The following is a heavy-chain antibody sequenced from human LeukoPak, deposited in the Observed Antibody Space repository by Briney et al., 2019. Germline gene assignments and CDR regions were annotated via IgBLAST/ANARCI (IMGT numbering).Heavy chain of an antibody. CDR2: TYHSGST. CDR1: GYSISSGYY. J-gene: IGHJ3*02. D-gene: IGHD3-22*01. CDR3: ARASMIVVATDAFDI. Sequence: SETLSLTCTVSGYSISSGYYWGWIRQPPGKGLEWIGSTYHSGSTYYNPSLKSRVTISVDTSKNQFSLKLSSVTAADTAVYYCARASMIVVATDAFDIWGQGTMVTVSS. V-gene: IGHV4-38-2*02.